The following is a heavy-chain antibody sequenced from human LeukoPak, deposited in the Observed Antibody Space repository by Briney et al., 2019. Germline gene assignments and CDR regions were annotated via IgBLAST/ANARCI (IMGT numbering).Heavy chain of an antibody. Sequence: ASVKVSCRASGYTFTGYYMHWVRQAPGQGLEWMGWINPNSGGTNYAQKFQGRVTMTRDTSISTAYMELSRLRSDDTAVYYCARESEWELHLYHWGQGTLVTVSS. CDR3: ARESEWELHLYH. D-gene: IGHD1-26*01. V-gene: IGHV1-2*02. CDR1: GYTFTGYY. J-gene: IGHJ5*02. CDR2: INPNSGGT.